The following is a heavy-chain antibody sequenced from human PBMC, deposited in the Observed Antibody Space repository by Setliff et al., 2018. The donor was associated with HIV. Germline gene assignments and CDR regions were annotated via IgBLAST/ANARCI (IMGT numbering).Heavy chain of an antibody. J-gene: IGHJ6*03. V-gene: IGHV3-72*01. CDR3: AREVYRYDDGSESMDV. D-gene: IGHD5-18*01. CDR1: GFTFSDHY. Sequence: GGSLRLSCASSGFTFSDHYMDWVRQAPGKGLEWVGRTRNKANSYTTEYAASVKGRFTISRDDSKNSLYLQMNSLKTEDTAVYYCAREVYRYDDGSESMDVWGKGTTVTVSS. CDR2: TRNKANSYTT.